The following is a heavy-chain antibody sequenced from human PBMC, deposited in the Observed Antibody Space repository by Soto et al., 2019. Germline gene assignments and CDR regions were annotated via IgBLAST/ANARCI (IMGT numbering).Heavy chain of an antibody. CDR2: IYYSGST. CDR3: ARVGRLITAAGLLDA. CDR1: NGSIGSYY. Sequence: PSETLSLTCTISNGSIGSYYWTWIRQPPGKGLEWIGHIYYSGSTNYNPSLKSRLTLSLDTSKNQFSLKLTSVTAVDTAVYYCARVGRLITAAGLLDAWGQGTLVTVSS. D-gene: IGHD6-13*01. V-gene: IGHV4-59*01. J-gene: IGHJ5*02.